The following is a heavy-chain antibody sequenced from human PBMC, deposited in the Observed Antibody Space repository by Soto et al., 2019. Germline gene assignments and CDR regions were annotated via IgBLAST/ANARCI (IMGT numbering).Heavy chain of an antibody. V-gene: IGHV1-18*01. Sequence: QVQLVQSGAEVKKPGASVKVSCKASGYTFTSYGISWVRQAPGQGLEWMGWISAYNGNTNYAQKLRVRVSMATDTSTSTAYMEVSSLRPYDTAVNSCASVSSSSCHDYWGQGTLVTVSS. D-gene: IGHD6-13*01. CDR3: ASVSSSSCHDY. CDR2: ISAYNGNT. J-gene: IGHJ4*02. CDR1: GYTFTSYG.